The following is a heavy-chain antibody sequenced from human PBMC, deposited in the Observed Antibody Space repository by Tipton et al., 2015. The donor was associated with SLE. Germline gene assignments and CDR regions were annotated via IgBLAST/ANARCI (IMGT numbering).Heavy chain of an antibody. V-gene: IGHV4-39*07. D-gene: IGHD3-10*01. Sequence: TLSLTCTVSGASISSSSYYWVWFRQPPGKGLEWTGSVYYSGSTYYNLSLKSRVTISVDTSKNQFSLKLSSVTAADTAVYYCARHRGYFDYWGQGTLVTVSS. CDR2: VYYSGST. CDR3: ARHRGYFDY. J-gene: IGHJ4*02. CDR1: GASISSSSYY.